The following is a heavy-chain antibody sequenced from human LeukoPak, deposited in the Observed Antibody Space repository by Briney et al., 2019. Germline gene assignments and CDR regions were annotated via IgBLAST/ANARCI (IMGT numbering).Heavy chain of an antibody. D-gene: IGHD6-19*01. CDR1: GGSFSGYY. Sequence: MASETLSLTCAVYGGSFSGYYWSWIRQPPGKGLEWVGQIYYSGSTNYNPSLKRRVTISIDTSKNQFSLKLNSVTAADTAVYYCAAESERWLVRSWGQGTLVTVSS. J-gene: IGHJ4*02. V-gene: IGHV4-59*03. CDR3: AAESERWLVRS. CDR2: IYYSGST.